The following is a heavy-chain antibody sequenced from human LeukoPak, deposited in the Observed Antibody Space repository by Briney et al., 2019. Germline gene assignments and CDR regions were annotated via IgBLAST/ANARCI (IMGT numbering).Heavy chain of an antibody. CDR3: AGTPETFDT. CDR2: KQNDGSTT. V-gene: IGHV3-30*02. D-gene: IGHD1-1*01. J-gene: IGHJ3*02. Sequence: GGSLRLSCAASGFTFSSYGMHWVRQAPGKGLEWVAFKQNDGSTTFYAESVKGRFTISRDNSKNTLYLQMNSLRAEDTAVYDCAGTPETFDTWGQGTMVTVSS. CDR1: GFTFSSYG.